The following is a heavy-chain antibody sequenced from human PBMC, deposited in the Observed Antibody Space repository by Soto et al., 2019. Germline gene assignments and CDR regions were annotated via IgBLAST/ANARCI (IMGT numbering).Heavy chain of an antibody. CDR1: GGSASEYF. CDR2: IFSLGST. D-gene: IGHD3-10*01. Sequence: PSETLSLTCSVSGGSASEYFWSWVRQPAGKGLEWIGCIFSLGSTDYNPSLKSRVTISVDTSKRQFSLSLTSVTAADTAVYYCARDGYDGTGRRYPAHWGPGTQVTVSS. J-gene: IGHJ4*02. V-gene: IGHV4-59*02. CDR3: ARDGYDGTGRRYPAH.